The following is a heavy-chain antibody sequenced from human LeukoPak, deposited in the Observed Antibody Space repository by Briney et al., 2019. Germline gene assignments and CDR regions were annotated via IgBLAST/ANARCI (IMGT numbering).Heavy chain of an antibody. CDR2: INPYSGGT. CDR3: ARLGLYSSSRDY. CDR1: GYTFTDYY. D-gene: IGHD6-6*01. Sequence: ASVKVSCKASGYTFTDYYMHWVRQAPGQGLEWMGWINPYSGGTNYAQKFQGRVTMTRDTSISTAYMELSRLRSDDTAVYYCARLGLYSSSRDYWGQGTLVTVSS. V-gene: IGHV1-2*02. J-gene: IGHJ4*02.